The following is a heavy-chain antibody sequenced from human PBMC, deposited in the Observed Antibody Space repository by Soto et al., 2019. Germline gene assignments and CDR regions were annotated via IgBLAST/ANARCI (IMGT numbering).Heavy chain of an antibody. CDR1: GFSLSNARMG. Sequence: QVTLKESGPVLVNPTETLTLTCTVSGFSLSNARMGVSWIRQPPGKALEWLAHIFSNDEKSYSTSLKSRLTISQDSCKCQVVLTMNNMEPVDTATYYRPRIPDGLRTSLSAMTTVTIGAFDIWGQGTMVTVSS. J-gene: IGHJ3*02. CDR3: PRIPDGLRTSLSAMTTVTIGAFDI. V-gene: IGHV2-26*01. D-gene: IGHD4-17*01. CDR2: IFSNDEK.